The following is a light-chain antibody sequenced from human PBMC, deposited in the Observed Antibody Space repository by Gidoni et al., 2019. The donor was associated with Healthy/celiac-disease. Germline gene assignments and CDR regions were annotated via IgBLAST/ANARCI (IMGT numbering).Light chain of an antibody. V-gene: IGKV1-33*01. J-gene: IGKJ2*04. Sequence: DIQLTQSPSSLSASVGDRVTITCQASQYISNYLNWYQQKPGKAPKLLIYDASNLETGVPSRFSGSGSGTDITFTISSLQPEDIATYYCQQYDLLCSSGQGTKLEIK. CDR2: DAS. CDR3: QQYDLLCS. CDR1: QYISNY.